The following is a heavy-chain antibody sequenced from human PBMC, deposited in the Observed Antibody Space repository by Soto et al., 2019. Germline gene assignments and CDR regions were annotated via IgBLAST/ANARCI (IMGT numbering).Heavy chain of an antibody. Sequence: SSETLSLTCAVSGNSISTTNWWSWVRQPPGKGLEWIGEIYHSGRTNYNPSLKSRVTISVDKSKNQFSLKLSSVTAADTAVYYCARDVGYHYDGSPSGQFDFWGQGTLVTVSS. CDR3: ARDVGYHYDGSPSGQFDF. J-gene: IGHJ4*02. D-gene: IGHD3-22*01. CDR2: IYHSGRT. CDR1: GNSISTTNW. V-gene: IGHV4-4*02.